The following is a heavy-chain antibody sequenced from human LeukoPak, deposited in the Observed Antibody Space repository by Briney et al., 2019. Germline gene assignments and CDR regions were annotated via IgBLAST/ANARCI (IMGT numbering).Heavy chain of an antibody. CDR1: GDSVSSNSAA. J-gene: IGHJ6*02. V-gene: IGHV6-1*01. Sequence: QTLSLTCAISGDSVSSNSAAWNWIRQSPSRGLEWLGRTYYRSKWYNDYAVSVKSRITINPDTSKNQFSLQLNSVTPEDTAVYYCARELGYCSGGSCYSDYYYYGMDVWGHGTTVTVSS. CDR3: ARELGYCSGGSCYSDYYYYGMDV. CDR2: TYYRSKWYN. D-gene: IGHD2-15*01.